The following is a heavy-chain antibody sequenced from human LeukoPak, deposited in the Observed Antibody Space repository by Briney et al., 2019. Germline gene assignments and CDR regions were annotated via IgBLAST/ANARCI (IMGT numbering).Heavy chain of an antibody. CDR1: GGSISSHY. CDR3: ARSISGTLFDY. Sequence: SETLSLTCTVSGGSISSHYWSWVRQSAGKGLEWIGRIYVSGSTYYNPSLKTRVTMSIDKSKNHFSLKLSSVTAADTAVYYCARSISGTLFDYWGQGTLVTVST. D-gene: IGHD1-7*01. J-gene: IGHJ4*02. CDR2: IYVSGST. V-gene: IGHV4-4*07.